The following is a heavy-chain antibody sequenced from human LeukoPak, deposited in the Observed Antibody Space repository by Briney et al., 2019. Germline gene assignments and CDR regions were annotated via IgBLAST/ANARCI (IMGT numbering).Heavy chain of an antibody. J-gene: IGHJ6*03. CDR3: AKVVAAAGIRGYYYMDV. Sequence: GGSLRLSCAASGFTFSSYSMNWVRQAPGKGLEWVSSISSSSSYIYYADSVKGRFTISRDNAKNSLYLQMNSLRAEDTAVYYCAKVVAAAGIRGYYYMDVWGKGTTVTVSS. CDR1: GFTFSSYS. V-gene: IGHV3-21*01. CDR2: ISSSSSYI. D-gene: IGHD6-13*01.